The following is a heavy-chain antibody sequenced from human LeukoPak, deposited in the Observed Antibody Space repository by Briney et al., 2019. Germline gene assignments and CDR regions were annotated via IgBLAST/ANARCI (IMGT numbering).Heavy chain of an antibody. V-gene: IGHV4-4*02. CDR3: ARDDRAFDI. CDR1: GGSISSSNW. Sequence: PSETLSLTCAVSGGSISSSNWRCWVRQPPGERLGWSGVIYRGGSTNYNPSLKSRVTISVDKSKNQFSLKLSSVTAADTAVYYCARDDRAFDIWGQGTMVTVSS. J-gene: IGHJ3*02. CDR2: IYRGGST.